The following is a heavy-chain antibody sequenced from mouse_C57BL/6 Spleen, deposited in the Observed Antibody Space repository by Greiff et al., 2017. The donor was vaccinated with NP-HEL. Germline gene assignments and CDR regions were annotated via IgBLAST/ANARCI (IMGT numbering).Heavy chain of an antibody. Sequence: EVKLMESGGGLVKPGGSLKLSCAASGFTFSSYAMSWVRQTPEKRLEWVATISDGGSYTYYPDNVKGRFTISRDNAKNNLYLQMSHLKSEDTAMYYCARDGKSYGYFDYWGQGTTLTVSS. V-gene: IGHV5-4*01. D-gene: IGHD1-1*01. CDR2: ISDGGSYT. CDR1: GFTFSSYA. CDR3: ARDGKSYGYFDY. J-gene: IGHJ2*01.